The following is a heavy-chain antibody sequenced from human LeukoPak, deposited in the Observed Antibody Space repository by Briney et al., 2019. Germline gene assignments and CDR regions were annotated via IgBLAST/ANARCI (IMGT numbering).Heavy chain of an antibody. CDR3: ARTPFEAYYDSSGYHDY. CDR1: GYTFTSYA. V-gene: IGHV1-3*01. J-gene: IGHJ4*02. CDR2: INAGNGNT. Sequence: ASVKVSCKASGYTFTSYAMHWVRQAPGQRLEWMGWINAGNGNTKYSQKFQGRVTITRDTSASTAYMELSSLRSEDTAVYYCARTPFEAYYDSSGYHDYWGQGTLVTVSS. D-gene: IGHD3-22*01.